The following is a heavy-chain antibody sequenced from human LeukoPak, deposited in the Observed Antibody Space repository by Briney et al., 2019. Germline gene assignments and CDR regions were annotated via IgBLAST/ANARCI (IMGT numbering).Heavy chain of an antibody. D-gene: IGHD3-3*01. J-gene: IGHJ3*02. CDR3: ARGPGISGVAEDDAFDI. CDR1: GFTFSSYS. CDR2: ISSSSSYI. V-gene: IGHV3-21*01. Sequence: GGSLRLSCAASGFTFSSYSMNWVRQAPGKGLEWVSSISSSSSYIYYADSVKGRFTISRDNAKNSLYLQMNSLRAEDTAVYYCARGPGISGVAEDDAFDIWGQGTMVTVSS.